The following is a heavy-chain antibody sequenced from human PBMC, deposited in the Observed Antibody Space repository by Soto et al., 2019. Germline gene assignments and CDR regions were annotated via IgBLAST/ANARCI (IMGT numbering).Heavy chain of an antibody. CDR1: GGTFSSYA. D-gene: IGHD1-26*01. Sequence: SVRVSCKASGGTFSSYAFSWVRQAPGQGHERIGRIIPIFGTANYAQKIQGRVTITADESTSTAYMELSSLRSEDTAVYYCARGALNSIVGATNWADDAFDIWGQGTMVTVSS. J-gene: IGHJ3*02. V-gene: IGHV1-69*13. CDR2: IIPIFGTA. CDR3: ARGALNSIVGATNWADDAFDI.